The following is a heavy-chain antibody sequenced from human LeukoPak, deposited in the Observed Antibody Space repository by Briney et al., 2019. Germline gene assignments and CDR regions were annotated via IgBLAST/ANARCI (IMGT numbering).Heavy chain of an antibody. D-gene: IGHD3-10*02. CDR3: AELGITMIGGV. CDR2: ISRDGSTT. J-gene: IGHJ6*04. V-gene: IGHV3-74*03. Sequence: GGSRRLSCAASGFTFSSDWMHWVRQVPGKGLVWVSRISRDGSTTTYADSVKGRFTISRDNAKNSLYLQMNSLRAEDTAVYYCAELGITMIGGVWGKGTTVTISS. CDR1: GFTFSSDW.